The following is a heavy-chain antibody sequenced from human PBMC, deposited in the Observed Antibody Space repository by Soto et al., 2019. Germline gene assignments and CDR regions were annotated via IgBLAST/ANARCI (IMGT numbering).Heavy chain of an antibody. J-gene: IGHJ4*02. V-gene: IGHV3-33*03. CDR1: GFTFSGLG. D-gene: IGHD5-12*01. CDR3: VRIRRGDGYTFGY. Sequence: GGSLRLSCAASGFTFSGLGMHWVRQAPGKGLEWVAVIRNDGSNTYYADAVKGRFTISRDNAKNTLYLQMNSLRDDDTAVYYCVRIRRGDGYTFGYWGQGTLVTVSS. CDR2: IRNDGSNT.